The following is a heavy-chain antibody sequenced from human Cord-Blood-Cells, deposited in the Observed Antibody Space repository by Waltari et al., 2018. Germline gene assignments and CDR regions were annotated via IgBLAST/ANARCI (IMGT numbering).Heavy chain of an antibody. CDR1: GFTFDDYA. CDR3: AQEIGGATTYYYYGMDV. CDR2: ISWDGGSA. D-gene: IGHD1-26*01. Sequence: EVQLVESGGVVVQPGGSLRLSCAASGFTFDDYAMHWVRQAQGKGLEWVSLISWDGGSADYADSVRCRFTIARGNSKNSLYLQMNSLRAEDTALYYCAQEIGGATTYYYYGMDVWGQGTTVTVSS. V-gene: IGHV3-43D*03. J-gene: IGHJ6*02.